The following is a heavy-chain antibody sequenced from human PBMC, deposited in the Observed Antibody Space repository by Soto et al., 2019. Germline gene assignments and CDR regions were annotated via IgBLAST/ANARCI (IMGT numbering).Heavy chain of an antibody. J-gene: IGHJ6*02. CDR3: ASGAFCGGAPGCRDMDV. D-gene: IGHD2-21*01. Sequence: QIQLVQSGGEVKKPGASVKVSCKSSGYNFISHSITWVRQAPGQGLEWMGRISAYNGNTNHAQKFQGRRTMTTEASTSTAYMELRSLRSDDTAVYYCASGAFCGGAPGCRDMDVWGQGSTVTVSS. CDR1: GYNFISHS. CDR2: ISAYNGNT. V-gene: IGHV1-18*01.